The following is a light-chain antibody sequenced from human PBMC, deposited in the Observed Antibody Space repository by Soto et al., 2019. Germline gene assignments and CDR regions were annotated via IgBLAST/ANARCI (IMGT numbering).Light chain of an antibody. J-gene: IGKJ4*01. CDR2: AAS. V-gene: IGKV1-6*01. CDR3: LQDYNYPLT. CDR1: QNINNY. Sequence: MRMTQSPSCLSAAVGDGVTITSQARQNINNYLGGYQQKPGKAPKLLIYAASSLQSGVPSRFSGSGSGTDFTLTISSLQPEDFATYYCLQDYNYPLTFGGGTKVDI.